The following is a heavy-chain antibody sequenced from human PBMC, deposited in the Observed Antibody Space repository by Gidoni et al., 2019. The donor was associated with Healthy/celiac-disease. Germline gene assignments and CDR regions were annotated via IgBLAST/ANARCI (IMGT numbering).Heavy chain of an antibody. V-gene: IGHV3-21*01. CDR1: GFTVSSYS. D-gene: IGHD4-17*01. J-gene: IGHJ3*02. CDR3: ARDPNYGDYEDAFDI. CDR2: ISSSSSYI. Sequence: EVQLVEAGGGLVKPGGALRLSCAASGFTVSSYSMNWVRQAPGKGLEWVSSISSSSSYISYADSVKGRFTISRDNAKNSLYLQMNSLRAEDTAVYYCARDPNYGDYEDAFDIWGQGTMVTVSS.